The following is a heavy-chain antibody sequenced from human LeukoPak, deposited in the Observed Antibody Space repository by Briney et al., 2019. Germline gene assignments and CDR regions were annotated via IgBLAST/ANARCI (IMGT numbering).Heavy chain of an antibody. Sequence: SETLSLTCAVSGYSISSGYCWGWIRQPPGKGLEWIGSIYHSGSTYYNPSLKSRVTISVDTSKNQFSLKLSSVTAADTAVYYCARSGSGYYFDYWGQGTLVTVSS. J-gene: IGHJ4*02. D-gene: IGHD3-22*01. V-gene: IGHV4-38-2*01. CDR2: IYHSGST. CDR1: GYSISSGYC. CDR3: ARSGSGYYFDY.